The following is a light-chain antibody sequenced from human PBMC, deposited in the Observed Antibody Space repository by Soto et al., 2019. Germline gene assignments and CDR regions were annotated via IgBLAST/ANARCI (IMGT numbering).Light chain of an antibody. Sequence: DIQMTQSPSTLSASVGDRVTITCRASQSINTWLAWYQQRPGRAPKLLIYDASSLQSGVPSRFSGSGSATEFTLTISGLQPHDSAIYYCQQYNTYWTFGQGTKV. CDR1: QSINTW. CDR2: DAS. J-gene: IGKJ1*01. V-gene: IGKV1-5*01. CDR3: QQYNTYWT.